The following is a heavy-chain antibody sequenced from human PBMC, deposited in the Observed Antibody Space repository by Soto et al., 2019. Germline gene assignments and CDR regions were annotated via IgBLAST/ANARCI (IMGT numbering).Heavy chain of an antibody. D-gene: IGHD2-2*01. Sequence: QVQLVESGGGVVQPGRSLRLSCAASGFTFSSYGMHWVRQAPGKGLEWVAVIWYDGSNKYYADSVKGRFTISRDNSKNTLYLQMNSLRAEDTAVYYCARDQEGYQLLWVGYYGMDVWGQGTTVTVSS. CDR3: ARDQEGYQLLWVGYYGMDV. V-gene: IGHV3-33*01. CDR1: GFTFSSYG. CDR2: IWYDGSNK. J-gene: IGHJ6*02.